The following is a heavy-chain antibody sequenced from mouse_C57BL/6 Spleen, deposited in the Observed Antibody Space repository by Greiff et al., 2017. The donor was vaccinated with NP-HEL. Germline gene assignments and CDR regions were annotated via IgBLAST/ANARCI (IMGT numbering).Heavy chain of an antibody. V-gene: IGHV3-6*01. CDR2: ISYDGSN. D-gene: IGHD2-1*01. J-gene: IGHJ2*01. CDR3: ARDQGNYAFDY. CDR1: GYSITSGYY. Sequence: DVQLVESGPGLVKPSQSLSLTCSVTGYSITSGYYWNWIRQFPGNKLEWMGYISYDGSNNYNPSLKNRISITRDTSKNQFFLKLNSVTTEDTATYYCARDQGNYAFDYWGQGTTLTVSS.